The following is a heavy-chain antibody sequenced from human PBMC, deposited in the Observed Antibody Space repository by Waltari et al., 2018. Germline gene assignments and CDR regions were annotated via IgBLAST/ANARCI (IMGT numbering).Heavy chain of an antibody. CDR1: GGSISSYY. V-gene: IGHV4-59*08. CDR3: ARRPGIAAAGSYYYYYYGMDV. Sequence: QVQLQESGPGLVKPSETLSLTCTVSGGSISSYYWSWIRQPPGKGLAWIGYIYYSGSTNYNPSLKSRVTISVDTSKNQFSLKLSSVTAADTAVYYCARRPGIAAAGSYYYYYYGMDVWGQGTTVTVSS. D-gene: IGHD6-13*01. CDR2: IYYSGST. J-gene: IGHJ6*02.